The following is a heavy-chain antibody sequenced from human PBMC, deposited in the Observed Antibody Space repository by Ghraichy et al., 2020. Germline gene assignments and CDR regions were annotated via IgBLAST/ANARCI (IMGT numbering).Heavy chain of an antibody. D-gene: IGHD5-18*01. CDR2: IKQDGSEK. V-gene: IGHV3-7*01. Sequence: LSLTCAASGFSFSGYCMTWVRQAPGKGLGWVANIKQDGSEKYYVDSVKGRFTISRDNAKKSLYLQMNSLRAEDTGVYYCARLHTYGRHWGLGTLVTVSS. J-gene: IGHJ4*02. CDR3: ARLHTYGRH. CDR1: GFSFSGYC.